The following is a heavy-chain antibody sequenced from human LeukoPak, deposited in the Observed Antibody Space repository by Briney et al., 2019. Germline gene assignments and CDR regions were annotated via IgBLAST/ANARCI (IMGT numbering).Heavy chain of an antibody. D-gene: IGHD2-2*01. CDR3: ARDRYCSSTSCRAFDI. CDR1: GYTFTSYY. V-gene: IGHV1-46*01. J-gene: IGHJ3*02. CDR2: INPSGGST. Sequence: ASVKVSCKASGYTFTSYYMHWVRQAPGQGLEWMGIINPSGGSTSYAQKFQGRVTMTRDTSTSTVYMELSSLRSEDTAVYYCARDRYCSSTSCRAFDIWGQGTMVTVSS.